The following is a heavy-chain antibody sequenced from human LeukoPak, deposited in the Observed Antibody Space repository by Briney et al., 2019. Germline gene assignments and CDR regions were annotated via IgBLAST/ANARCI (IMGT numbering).Heavy chain of an antibody. D-gene: IGHD3-9*01. CDR3: ARGPTLDFDWLLYYFDY. CDR2: IYHSGST. Sequence: PSETLSLTCTVSGGSISSYYWSWIRQPPGKGLEWIGYIYHSGSTNYNPSLKSRVTISVDTSKNQFSLKLSSVTAADTAVYYCARGPTLDFDWLLYYFDYWGQGTLVTVSS. CDR1: GGSISSYY. V-gene: IGHV4-59*01. J-gene: IGHJ4*02.